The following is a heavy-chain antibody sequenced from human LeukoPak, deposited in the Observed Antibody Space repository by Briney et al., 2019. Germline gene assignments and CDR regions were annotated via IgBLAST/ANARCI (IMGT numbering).Heavy chain of an antibody. CDR1: GFTVSNNY. CDR2: IYTGVST. Sequence: GGSLRLSCAASGFTVSNNYMSWVRQAPGKGLEWVSVIYTGVSTYYADSVKGRFAISRDNSKNTLYLQMNSLRAEDTGVYYCARGQGPRITGTTGPDPWGQGTLVTVSS. CDR3: ARGQGPRITGTTGPDP. V-gene: IGHV3-53*01. J-gene: IGHJ5*02. D-gene: IGHD1-7*01.